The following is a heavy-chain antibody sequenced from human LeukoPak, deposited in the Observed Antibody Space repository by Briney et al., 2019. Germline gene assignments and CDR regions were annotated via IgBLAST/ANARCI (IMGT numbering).Heavy chain of an antibody. Sequence: SETLSLTCTVSGGSISSYYWTWIRQPPGKGLEWIGYIYTSGSTYYNPSLKSRVTISVDTSRNQFSLKLGSVTAADTAVYYCARHGSIATGAFTYWGQGTLVTVSS. CDR1: GGSISSYY. D-gene: IGHD6-13*01. J-gene: IGHJ4*02. CDR2: IYTSGST. CDR3: ARHGSIATGAFTY. V-gene: IGHV4-4*08.